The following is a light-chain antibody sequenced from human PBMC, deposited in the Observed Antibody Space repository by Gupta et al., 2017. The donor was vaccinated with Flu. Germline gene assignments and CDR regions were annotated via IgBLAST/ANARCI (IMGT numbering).Light chain of an antibody. CDR3: QSYDNSRGGYV. CDR1: STNIVGDDD. V-gene: IGLV1-40*01. Sequence: STNIVGDDDVHCYQQPPATAPKRLIYANNNRPAGVPDRFSGSTSGTSAALAITGLQAEEEADYYCQSYDNSRGGYVFGTGTKVTVL. J-gene: IGLJ1*01. CDR2: ANN.